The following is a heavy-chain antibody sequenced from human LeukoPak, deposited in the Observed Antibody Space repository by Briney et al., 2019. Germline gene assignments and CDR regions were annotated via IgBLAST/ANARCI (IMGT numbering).Heavy chain of an antibody. V-gene: IGHV3-48*02. CDR1: GFTFSSYS. Sequence: GGSLRLSCAASGFTFSSYSMNWVRQAPGKGLEWVSYISSSSSTIYYADSVKGRFTISRDNAKNSLYLQMNRLRDEDTAVYYCARGPGWFDPWGQGTLVTVSS. CDR3: ARGPGWFDP. J-gene: IGHJ5*02. CDR2: ISSSSSTI.